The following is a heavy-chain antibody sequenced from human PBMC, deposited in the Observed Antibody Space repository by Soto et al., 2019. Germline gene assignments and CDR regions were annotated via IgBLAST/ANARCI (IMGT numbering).Heavy chain of an antibody. CDR2: ISSNSAYI. J-gene: IGHJ5*02. D-gene: IGHD6-25*01. V-gene: IGHV3-21*01. CDR1: GFSCRSFT. CDR3: TRDASRESSARGWFDP. Sequence: WALRVNCADSGFSCRSFTINWVRQAPGKGLEWVSTISSNSAYIYYTDALRGRFTISRDNAKNSLHLQMNSLRAEDTAVYYCTRDASRESSARGWFDPWGPGTLVTASS.